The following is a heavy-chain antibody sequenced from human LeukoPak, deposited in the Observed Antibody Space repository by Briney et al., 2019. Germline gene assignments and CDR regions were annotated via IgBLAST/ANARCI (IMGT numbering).Heavy chain of an antibody. Sequence: ASVKVSCKASGYTFTSYGISWVRQAPGQGLEWMGGIIPIFGTANYAQKFQGRVTITADESTSTAYMELSSLRSEDTAVYYCAREGGRYCSSTSCYHLGYWGQGTLVTVSS. CDR2: IIPIFGTA. J-gene: IGHJ4*02. CDR1: GYTFTSYG. D-gene: IGHD2-2*01. V-gene: IGHV1-69*13. CDR3: AREGGRYCSSTSCYHLGY.